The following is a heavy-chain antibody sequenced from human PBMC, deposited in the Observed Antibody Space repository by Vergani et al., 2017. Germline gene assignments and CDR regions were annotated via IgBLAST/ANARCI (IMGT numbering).Heavy chain of an antibody. CDR2: IHPADSDT. D-gene: IGHD3-22*01. V-gene: IGHV5-51*01. CDR1: GYSFTNYW. J-gene: IGHJ4*02. Sequence: EVQLVQSGAEVKTPGESLKISCQISGYSFTNYWIGWVRQMPGKGLEWMGIIHPADSDTRYSPSFQGQVTISVDKSISTAYLQRSSLRASDSAMYYCARLYGRDSSGSKYFDYWGQGTLVTGSS. CDR3: ARLYGRDSSGSKYFDY.